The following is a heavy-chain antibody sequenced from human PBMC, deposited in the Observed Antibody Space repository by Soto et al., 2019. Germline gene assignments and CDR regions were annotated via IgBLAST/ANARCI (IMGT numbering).Heavy chain of an antibody. V-gene: IGHV3-13*04. Sequence: GGSLRLSCAASGFTFSSYDMHWVRQATGKGLEWVSAIGTAGDTYYPGSVKGRFTISRENAKNSLYLQMNSLRAGDTAVYYCARDHKLNTYYDILTGYYTLRAPDFWGQGTLVTVSS. CDR3: ARDHKLNTYYDILTGYYTLRAPDF. CDR1: GFTFSSYD. D-gene: IGHD3-9*01. CDR2: IGTAGDT. J-gene: IGHJ4*02.